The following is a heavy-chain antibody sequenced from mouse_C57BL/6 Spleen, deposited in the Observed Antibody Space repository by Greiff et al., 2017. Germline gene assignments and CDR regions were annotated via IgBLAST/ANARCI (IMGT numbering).Heavy chain of an antibody. CDR3: ARGPHDYDGGPYYFDD. V-gene: IGHV5-17*01. Sequence: EVQLVESGGGLVKPGGSLKLSCAASGFTFSDYGMHWVRQAPEKGLEWVAYISSGSSTIYYADTVKGRFTISRDNAKNTLFLHMTSLRSEDTAMYYCARGPHDYDGGPYYFDDWGQGTTLTVAS. CDR1: GFTFSDYG. J-gene: IGHJ2*01. CDR2: ISSGSSTI. D-gene: IGHD2-4*01.